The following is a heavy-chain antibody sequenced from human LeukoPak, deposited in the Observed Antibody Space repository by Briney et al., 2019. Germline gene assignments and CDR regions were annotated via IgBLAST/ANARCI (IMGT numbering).Heavy chain of an antibody. CDR1: GGSISSSNCY. CDR2: IYYSGTP. CDR3: ASRPFYCSSTSCYAEYFQH. D-gene: IGHD2-2*01. V-gene: IGHV4-39*07. J-gene: IGHJ1*01. Sequence: SEILSLTCTVSGGSISSSNCYWGWIRQPPGQGLEWIGTIYYSGTPYYNPSLKSRVTISVDKSKNQFSLKLSSVTAADTAVYYCASRPFYCSSTSCYAEYFQHWGQGTLVTVSS.